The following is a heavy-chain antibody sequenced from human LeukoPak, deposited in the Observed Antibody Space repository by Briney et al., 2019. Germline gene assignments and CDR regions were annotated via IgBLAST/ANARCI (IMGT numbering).Heavy chain of an antibody. V-gene: IGHV4-59*06. Sequence: SSETLSLTCTVSGDSISSYYWSWIRQPPGKGLEWIGYIYYSGSTYYNPSLKSRVTISVDTSKNQFSLKLSSVTAADTAVYYCARLGNWGYIFDYWGQGTLVTVSS. D-gene: IGHD7-27*01. CDR2: IYYSGST. CDR1: GDSISSYY. CDR3: ARLGNWGYIFDY. J-gene: IGHJ4*02.